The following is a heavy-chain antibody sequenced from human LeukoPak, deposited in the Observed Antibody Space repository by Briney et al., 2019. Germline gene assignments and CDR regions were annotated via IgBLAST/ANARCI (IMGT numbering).Heavy chain of an antibody. J-gene: IGHJ5*02. D-gene: IGHD2-2*01. CDR1: GFTFSSYW. V-gene: IGHV3-7*01. Sequence: GGSLRLSCAASGFTFSSYWMSWVRQAPGKGLEWVANIKQDGSEKYYGDSVKGRFTISRDNAKNSLYLQMNSLRAEDTAVYYCARDHIVVVPAAINWFDPWGQGTLVTVSS. CDR2: IKQDGSEK. CDR3: ARDHIVVVPAAINWFDP.